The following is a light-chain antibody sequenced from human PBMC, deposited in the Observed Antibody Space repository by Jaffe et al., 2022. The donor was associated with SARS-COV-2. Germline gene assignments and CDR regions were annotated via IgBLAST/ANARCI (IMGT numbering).Light chain of an antibody. V-gene: IGLV2-8*01. CDR3: SSYAGNNNVI. J-gene: IGLJ2*01. CDR1: SSDVGGYNY. CDR2: EVT. Sequence: QSALTQPPSASGSPGQSVTISCTGTSSDVGGYNYVSWYQQHPGKAPKLMIYEVTKRPSGVPARFSGSKSGNTASLTVSGLQADDEADYYCSSYAGNNNVIIGGGTKLTVL.